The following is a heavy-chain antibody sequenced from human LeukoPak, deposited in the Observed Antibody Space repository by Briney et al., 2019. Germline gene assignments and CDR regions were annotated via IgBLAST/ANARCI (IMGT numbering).Heavy chain of an antibody. CDR3: ARDDDWNYEDY. D-gene: IGHD1-7*01. V-gene: IGHV3-7*01. CDR1: GFIFSNYW. Sequence: GGSLRLSCAASGFIFSNYWMSWVRQAPGKGLEWVANIKQDGSEKYYVDSVKGRFTIFRDNAKNSLYLQMNSLRAEDTAVYYCARDDDWNYEDYWGQGTLVSVSS. J-gene: IGHJ4*02. CDR2: IKQDGSEK.